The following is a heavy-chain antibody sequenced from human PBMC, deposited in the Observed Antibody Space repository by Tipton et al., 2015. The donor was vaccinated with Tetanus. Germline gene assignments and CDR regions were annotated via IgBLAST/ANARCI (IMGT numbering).Heavy chain of an antibody. J-gene: IGHJ3*02. Sequence: QLVRSGAEVKKPGESLKISCQGSGYSFNIYWIAWVRQMPGKGLEWMGIIYPGDSDTTYSPSFQGQVTISADRSINTAYLQWSSLKASDTAVYYCARRSYCSSSSCYDAFDIWGQGTMVTVSS. CDR2: IYPGDSDT. CDR1: GYSFNIYW. D-gene: IGHD2-2*01. CDR3: ARRSYCSSSSCYDAFDI. V-gene: IGHV5-51*01.